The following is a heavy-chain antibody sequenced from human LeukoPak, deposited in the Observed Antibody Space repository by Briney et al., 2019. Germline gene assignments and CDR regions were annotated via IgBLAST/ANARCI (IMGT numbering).Heavy chain of an antibody. J-gene: IGHJ4*02. CDR1: GFTFSSYS. D-gene: IGHD3-22*01. CDR2: ISSSSSYI. V-gene: IGHV3-21*01. CDR3: ARDLGDYYDSSGYYFDY. Sequence: PGGSLRLSCAASGFTFSSYSMNWVRQAPGKGLEWVSSISSSSSYIYYADSVKGRFTISRDNAKNSLYLQMNSLRAEDTAVYYCARDLGDYYDSSGYYFDYWGQGTLVTVSS.